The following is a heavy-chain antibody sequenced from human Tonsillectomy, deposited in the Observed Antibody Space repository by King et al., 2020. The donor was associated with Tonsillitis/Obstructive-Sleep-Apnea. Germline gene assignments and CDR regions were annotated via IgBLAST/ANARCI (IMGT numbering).Heavy chain of an antibody. J-gene: IGHJ4*02. V-gene: IGHV1-18*01. CDR2: ISAYDGST. Sequence: VQLVQSGAEVKKPGASVKVSCKASGYTFSSYGISWVRQAPGQGLEWMGWISAYDGSTNHAQKLQGRVTMTTDTSTSTAYMELRSLRSDDTAVYYCARDVVVRGVFYPLDYWGQGTLVTVFS. D-gene: IGHD3-10*01. CDR3: ARDVVVRGVFYPLDY. CDR1: GYTFSSYG.